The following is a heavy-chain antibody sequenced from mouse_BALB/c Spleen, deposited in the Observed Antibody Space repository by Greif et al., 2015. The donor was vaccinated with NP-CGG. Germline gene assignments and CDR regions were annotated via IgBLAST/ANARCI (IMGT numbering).Heavy chain of an antibody. V-gene: IGHV5-12-1*01. J-gene: IGHJ3*01. Sequence: EVKLMESGGGLVKPGGSLKLSCAASGFAFSSYDMSWVRQTPEKRLEWVAYISSGGGSTYYPDTVKGRFTISRDNAKNTLYLQMSSLKSEDTAMYYCARRGSSWFAYWGQGTLVTVSA. CDR3: ARRGSSWFAY. CDR1: GFAFSSYD. D-gene: IGHD1-1*01. CDR2: ISSGGGST.